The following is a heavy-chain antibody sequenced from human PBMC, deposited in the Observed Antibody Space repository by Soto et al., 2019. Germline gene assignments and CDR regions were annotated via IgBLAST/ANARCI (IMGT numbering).Heavy chain of an antibody. CDR2: IYYSEST. D-gene: IGHD6-19*01. CDR1: GGSISSYY. Sequence: PSETLSLTCTVSGGSISSYYWSWIRQPPGKGLEWIGYIYYSESTNYNPSLKSRVTISVDTSKNQFSLKLSSVTAADTAVNYSARDSRGGYWGGFDPGGQGPLVTVST. V-gene: IGHV4-59*01. J-gene: IGHJ5*02. CDR3: ARDSRGGYWGGFDP.